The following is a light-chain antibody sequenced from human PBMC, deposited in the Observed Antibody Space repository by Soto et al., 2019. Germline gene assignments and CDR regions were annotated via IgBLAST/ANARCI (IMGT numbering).Light chain of an antibody. J-gene: IGLJ1*01. CDR3: SSYTSSNTLYV. V-gene: IGLV2-14*01. CDR1: SSDVGGYNY. CDR2: EVS. Sequence: QSALTQPASVSGSPGQSITISCTGTSSDVGGYNYVSWYQQHPGKAPKLMIYEVSNRPSGVSDRFSGSKSGNTASLTISGLQAEDEADYYCSSYTSSNTLYVFGTRTKVTVL.